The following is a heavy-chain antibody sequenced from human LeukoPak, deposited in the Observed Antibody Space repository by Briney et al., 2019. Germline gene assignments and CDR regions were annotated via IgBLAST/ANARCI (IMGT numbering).Heavy chain of an antibody. Sequence: ASVKVSCKASGGTFSSYAISWVRQAPGQGLEWMGRIIPILGIANYAQKFQGRVTITADKSTSTAYMELSSLRSEDTAVYYCARDHGTSSSRHEYFQHWGQGILVTVSS. D-gene: IGHD6-6*01. J-gene: IGHJ1*01. CDR3: ARDHGTSSSRHEYFQH. V-gene: IGHV1-69*04. CDR2: IIPILGIA. CDR1: GGTFSSYA.